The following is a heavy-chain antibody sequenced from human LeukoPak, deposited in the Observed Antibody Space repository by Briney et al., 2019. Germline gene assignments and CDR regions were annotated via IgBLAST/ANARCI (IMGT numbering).Heavy chain of an antibody. CDR3: AKVGEFETFGGNSDWYFDL. Sequence: PGGSLRLSCEASGFTFSSYGIHWVRQAPGKGLEWVAVIWFDGTENYYGDSVQGRFTISRSNSNNTVRLQMTRLRADDTAVYYCAKVGEFETFGGNSDWYFDLWGRGTLVTVSS. D-gene: IGHD4-23*01. CDR2: IWFDGTEN. CDR1: GFTFSSYG. J-gene: IGHJ2*01. V-gene: IGHV3-33*03.